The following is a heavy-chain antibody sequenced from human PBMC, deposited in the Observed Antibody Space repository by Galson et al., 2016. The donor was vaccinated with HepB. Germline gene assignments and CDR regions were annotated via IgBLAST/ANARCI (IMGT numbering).Heavy chain of an antibody. D-gene: IGHD1-26*01. CDR1: GLSFSNYG. V-gene: IGHV3-33*06. Sequence: SLRLSCAASGLSFSNYGMHWVRQAPGKGLEWVAVIWYDGSNKYYADSVKGRLTISRDNSKNTPYLQMNSLRAEDTAVYFCAKDYSGSYPIYYFDYWGQGTLVTVSS. J-gene: IGHJ4*02. CDR3: AKDYSGSYPIYYFDY. CDR2: IWYDGSNK.